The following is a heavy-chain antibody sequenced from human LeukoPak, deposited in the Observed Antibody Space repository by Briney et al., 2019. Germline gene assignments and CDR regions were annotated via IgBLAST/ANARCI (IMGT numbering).Heavy chain of an antibody. Sequence: ASVKVSCKASGYIFTGYYMHWVRQAPGQGLEWMGWINPNSGGTNYAQKFQGRVTMTRDTSISTAYMELSRLRSDDTAVYYCARSDYYYYYMDVWGKGTTVTDSS. CDR1: GYIFTGYY. CDR2: INPNSGGT. J-gene: IGHJ6*03. V-gene: IGHV1-2*02. CDR3: ARSDYYYYYMDV.